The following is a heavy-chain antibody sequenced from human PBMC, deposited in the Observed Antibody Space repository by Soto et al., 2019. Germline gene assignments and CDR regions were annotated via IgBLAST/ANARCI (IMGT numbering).Heavy chain of an antibody. CDR3: ASIGYSYGEIDY. Sequence: GESLKISCAASGFTFSTYPMSWVRQAPGKGLEWVSSISSSSSYIYYADSVKGRFTISRDNAKNSLYLQMNSLRAEDTAVYYCASIGYSYGEIDYWGQGTLVTVPQ. CDR1: GFTFSTYP. D-gene: IGHD5-18*01. J-gene: IGHJ4*02. V-gene: IGHV3-21*01. CDR2: ISSSSSYI.